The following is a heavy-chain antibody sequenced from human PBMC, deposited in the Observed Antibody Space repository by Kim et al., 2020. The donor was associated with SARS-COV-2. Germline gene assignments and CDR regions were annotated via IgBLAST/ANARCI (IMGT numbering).Heavy chain of an antibody. Sequence: VDSVKGRLTISRDNAKNSVFLQMNSLRAEDTAVYYCARGIVSFPGLDYWGQGTLVTVSS. V-gene: IGHV3-7*04. D-gene: IGHD1-26*01. J-gene: IGHJ4*02. CDR3: ARGIVSFPGLDY.